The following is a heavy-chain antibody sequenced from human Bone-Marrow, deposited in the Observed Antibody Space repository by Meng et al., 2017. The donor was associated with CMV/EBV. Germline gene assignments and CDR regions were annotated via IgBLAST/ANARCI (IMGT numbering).Heavy chain of an antibody. V-gene: IGHV5-51*01. CDR1: GYSFTSYW. CDR3: ARRRGDVKWFDP. D-gene: IGHD5-24*01. CDR2: IYPGDSDA. J-gene: IGHJ5*02. Sequence: GEALKIYWKGSGYSFTSYWIAWVRQMPGKGLEWMGIIYPGDSDATYSPSFQGQVTISVDKSISTAYLQWSSLKASDTAMYFCARRRGDVKWFDPWGQGTLVTVSS.